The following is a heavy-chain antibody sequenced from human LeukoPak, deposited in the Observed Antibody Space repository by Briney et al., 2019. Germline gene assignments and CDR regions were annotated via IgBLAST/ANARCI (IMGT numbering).Heavy chain of an antibody. CDR2: IYTGGST. CDR3: ARVSHYYGSGSYPYYYYYLQV. D-gene: IGHD3-10*01. Sequence: SETLSLTCTVSGGSISRYYWSWIRQPAGKGRGWIGRIYTGGSTNYNSCLKSRVTMSVDTSKDQYSLKLSSQTAADTAVYYCARVSHYYGSGSYPYYYYYLQVWAKGTTVTISS. J-gene: IGHJ6*03. CDR1: GGSISRYY. V-gene: IGHV4-4*07.